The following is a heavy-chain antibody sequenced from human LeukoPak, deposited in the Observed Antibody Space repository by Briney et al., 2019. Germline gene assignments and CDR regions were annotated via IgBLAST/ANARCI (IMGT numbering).Heavy chain of an antibody. CDR1: GCSISSYY. Sequence: SETLSLTCTASGCSISSYYWSWIRQPPGKGLEWIGYMYDSGSTKNNPSLRSGVTTSVDTTTNKLSLKLSTVTAPDTPVFYCGRDTRYVERDGFDFWGQGALVTVSS. D-gene: IGHD5-24*01. V-gene: IGHV4-59*01. CDR2: MYDSGST. J-gene: IGHJ4*02. CDR3: GRDTRYVERDGFDF.